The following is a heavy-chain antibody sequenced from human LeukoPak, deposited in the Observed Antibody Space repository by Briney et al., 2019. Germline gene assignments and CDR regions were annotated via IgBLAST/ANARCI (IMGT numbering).Heavy chain of an antibody. CDR3: ARSGGPTYYDILTEIDY. D-gene: IGHD3-9*01. CDR1: GYTFTSYA. Sequence: ASVKVSCKASGYTFTSYAMHWVRQAPGQGLEWMGWINPNSGGTNYAQKFQGRVTMTRDTSISTAYMELSRLRSDDTAVYYCARSGGPTYYDILTEIDYWGQGTLVTVSS. J-gene: IGHJ4*02. V-gene: IGHV1-2*02. CDR2: INPNSGGT.